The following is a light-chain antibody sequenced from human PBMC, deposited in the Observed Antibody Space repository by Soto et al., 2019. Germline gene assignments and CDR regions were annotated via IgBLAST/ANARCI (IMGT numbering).Light chain of an antibody. CDR1: RSDVGGYDY. CDR3: SSYTSSSTVV. Sequence: QSALTQPASVSGSPGQSITISCTGTRSDVGGYDYVSWYQQHPGKAPKLTIYDVSNRPSGVSNRFSGSKSGNTASLTISGLLAEDEADYYCSSYTSSSTVVFGGGTKLTVL. V-gene: IGLV2-14*01. J-gene: IGLJ2*01. CDR2: DVS.